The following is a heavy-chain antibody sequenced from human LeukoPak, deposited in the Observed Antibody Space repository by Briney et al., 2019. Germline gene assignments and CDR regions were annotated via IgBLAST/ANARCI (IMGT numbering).Heavy chain of an antibody. Sequence: PGGSLRLSCAASGFTFDDYGMSWVRQAPGKGLEWVSGINWSGGRTGYADSLKGRFTISRDNAKNTLYLQMNSLRDEDTALYYCARDLTTPDNWGQGTLVTVSS. J-gene: IGHJ4*02. CDR3: ARDLTTPDN. CDR1: GFTFDDYG. V-gene: IGHV3-20*04. CDR2: INWSGGRT. D-gene: IGHD1/OR15-1a*01.